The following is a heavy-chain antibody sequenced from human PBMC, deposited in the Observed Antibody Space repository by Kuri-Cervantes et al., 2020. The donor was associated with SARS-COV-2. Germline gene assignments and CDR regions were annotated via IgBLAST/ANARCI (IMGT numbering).Heavy chain of an antibody. Sequence: GGSLRLSCAASGFTFSSYAMSWVRQAPGKGLEWVSAISGSGGSTYYADSVKGRFTISRDNSKNTLYLQMNSLRAEDTAVCYCAKDLWRYCTNGVCYLFDYWGQGTLVTVSS. V-gene: IGHV3-23*01. CDR1: GFTFSSYA. J-gene: IGHJ4*02. CDR2: ISGSGGST. D-gene: IGHD2-8*01. CDR3: AKDLWRYCTNGVCYLFDY.